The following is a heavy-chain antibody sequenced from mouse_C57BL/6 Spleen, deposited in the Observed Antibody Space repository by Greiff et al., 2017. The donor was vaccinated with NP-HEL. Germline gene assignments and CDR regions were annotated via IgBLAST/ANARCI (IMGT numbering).Heavy chain of an antibody. CDR1: GFSLTSYG. V-gene: IGHV2-5*01. D-gene: IGHD2-3*01. CDR3: AKNPDGYYPWYFDV. CDR2: IWRGGST. J-gene: IGHJ1*03. Sequence: VQLQQSGPGLVQPSQSLSITCTVSGFSLTSYGVHWVRQSPGKGLEWLGVIWRGGSTDYNAAFMSRLSITKDNSKSQVFFKMNSLQADDTAIYYCAKNPDGYYPWYFDVWGTGTTVTVSS.